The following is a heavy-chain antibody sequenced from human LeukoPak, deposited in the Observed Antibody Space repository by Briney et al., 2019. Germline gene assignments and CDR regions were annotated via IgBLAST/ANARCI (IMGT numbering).Heavy chain of an antibody. CDR1: VYTFTSYG. CDR3: ARGPYGSGSYKNDY. D-gene: IGHD3-10*01. CDR2: ISAYNGNT. V-gene: IGHV1-18*01. Sequence: ASVNVSCKASVYTFTSYGISWVRQAAGQGLEWMGWISAYNGNTNYAQKLQGRVTMTTDTSTSTAYMELRSLRSDDTAVYYCARGPYGSGSYKNDYWGQGTLVTVSS. J-gene: IGHJ4*02.